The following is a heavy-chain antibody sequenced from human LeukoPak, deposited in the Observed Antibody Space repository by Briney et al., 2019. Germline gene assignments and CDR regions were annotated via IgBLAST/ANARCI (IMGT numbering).Heavy chain of an antibody. V-gene: IGHV4-4*07. J-gene: IGHJ6*03. CDR1: DGSISGYY. D-gene: IGHD2-2*01. CDR2: IYTSDNT. Sequence: SETLSFTCTVSDGSISGYYWTWIRQPAGKGLEWIGRIYTSDNTIYNPSLRSRVTMSVDTSKNQFSLKLSSVTAADTAVYYCARGFVPAGMARYHYMDVWGKGTTVTVSS. CDR3: ARGFVPAGMARYHYMDV.